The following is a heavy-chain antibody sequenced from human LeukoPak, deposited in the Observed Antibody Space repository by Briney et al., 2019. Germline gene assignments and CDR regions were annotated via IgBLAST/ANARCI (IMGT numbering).Heavy chain of an antibody. CDR1: GGSFSGYY. J-gene: IGHJ4*02. CDR3: ARQGYSGYEVDY. V-gene: IGHV4-34*01. D-gene: IGHD5-12*01. CDR2: INHSGST. Sequence: PSETLSLTCAVYGGSFSGYYWSWIRQPPGKGLEWIGEINHSGSTNYNPSLKSRVTISVDTSKNQFSLKLSSVTAADTAVYYCARQGYSGYEVDYWGQGTLVTVSS.